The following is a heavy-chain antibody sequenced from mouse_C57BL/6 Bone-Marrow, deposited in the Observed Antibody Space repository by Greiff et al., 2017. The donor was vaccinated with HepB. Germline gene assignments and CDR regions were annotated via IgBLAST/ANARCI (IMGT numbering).Heavy chain of an antibody. CDR1: GYTFTSYW. D-gene: IGHD1-1*02. Sequence: QVQLQQPGAELVRPGSSVKLSCKASGYTFTSYWMDWVKQRPGQGLEWIGNIYPSDSETHYNQKFKDKATVTVDKSSSTAYMQLSSLTSEDSAVYYCARSAARSGGYAMDYWGQGTSVTVSS. CDR2: IYPSDSET. V-gene: IGHV1-61*01. J-gene: IGHJ4*01. CDR3: ARSAARSGGYAMDY.